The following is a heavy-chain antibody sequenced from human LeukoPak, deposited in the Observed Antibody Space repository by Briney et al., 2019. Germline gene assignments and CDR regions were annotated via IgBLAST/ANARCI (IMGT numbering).Heavy chain of an antibody. J-gene: IGHJ4*02. CDR2: ISGSGGST. D-gene: IGHD1-20*01. V-gene: IGHV3-23*01. Sequence: HPGGSLRLSCAASGFTFTYYAMSWVRQAPGKGLEWVSAISGSGGSTYYADSVKGRFTISRDNSKNTLYLQMNSLRAEDTAVYYCAKDRSPVTGTTGEDYWGQGTLVTVSS. CDR3: AKDRSPVTGTTGEDY. CDR1: GFTFTYYA.